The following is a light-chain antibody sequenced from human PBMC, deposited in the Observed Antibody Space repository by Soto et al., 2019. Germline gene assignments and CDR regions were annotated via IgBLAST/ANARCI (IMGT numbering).Light chain of an antibody. V-gene: IGKV3-20*01. Sequence: EIVMTQSPATLSVSPGERATLSCRASQSVFSSLAWYQQRPGQAPRLLIYSASSRATGIPDRFSGSGSGTDFTLTISRLEPEDFAVYYCHHFGSLPETFGQGTNVE. CDR2: SAS. CDR3: HHFGSLPET. J-gene: IGKJ1*01. CDR1: QSVFSS.